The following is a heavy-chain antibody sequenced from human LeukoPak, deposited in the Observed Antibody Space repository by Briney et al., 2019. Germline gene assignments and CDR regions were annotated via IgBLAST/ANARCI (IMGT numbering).Heavy chain of an antibody. CDR2: IDPSDSYT. V-gene: IGHV5-10-1*01. J-gene: IGHJ4*02. CDR1: GYSFTTYW. Sequence: GESLRISCKGSGYSFTTYWITWVRQMPGKGLEWMGRIDPSDSYTNYSPSFQGHFTISADKSISTAYLQWSSLKAPDTAMYYCTRQRSGWPLVCWGRGTLVTVSS. D-gene: IGHD6-19*01. CDR3: TRQRSGWPLVC.